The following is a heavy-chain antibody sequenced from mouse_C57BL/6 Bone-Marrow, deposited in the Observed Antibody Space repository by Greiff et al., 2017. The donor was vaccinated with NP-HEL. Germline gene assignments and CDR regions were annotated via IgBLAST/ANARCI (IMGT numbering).Heavy chain of an antibody. CDR3: TTGKYFDV. J-gene: IGHJ1*03. V-gene: IGHV14-4*01. CDR1: GFNIKDDY. CDR2: IDPENGDT. Sequence: EVQLKESGAELVRPGASVKLSCTASGFNIKDDYMHWVKQRPEQGLEWIGWIDPENGDTEYASKFQGKATITADTSSNTAYLQLSSLTSEDTAVYYCTTGKYFDVWGTGTTVTVSS.